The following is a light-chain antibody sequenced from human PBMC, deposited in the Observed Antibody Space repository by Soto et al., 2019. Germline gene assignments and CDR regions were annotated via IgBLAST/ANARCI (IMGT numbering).Light chain of an antibody. V-gene: IGKV1-39*01. CDR2: AAA. CDR1: QSITTY. Sequence: DIQMTQSPSSLSASVGDRVTITCRASQSITTYLNWYQQTSGEAPKLLIYAAARLQTGVPSRFSGSGSGTDFTLTITSLQPEDFATYYCQQSYGTPITFGQGTRLEIK. J-gene: IGKJ5*01. CDR3: QQSYGTPIT.